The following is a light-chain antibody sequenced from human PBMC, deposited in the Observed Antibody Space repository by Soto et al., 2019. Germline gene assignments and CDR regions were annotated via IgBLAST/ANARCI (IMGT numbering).Light chain of an antibody. CDR2: GAS. V-gene: IGKV3-15*01. CDR3: QQYHDWPPST. CDR1: QSVGSS. J-gene: IGKJ2*02. Sequence: ETVMTQSPDTLSVSPGERATLSCRASQSVGSSLAWYQQKPGQAPRLLIDGASTRATGIPARFSGSGSGTEFTLTISSLQSEDFAVYYCQQYHDWPPSTFGQGTKLQIK.